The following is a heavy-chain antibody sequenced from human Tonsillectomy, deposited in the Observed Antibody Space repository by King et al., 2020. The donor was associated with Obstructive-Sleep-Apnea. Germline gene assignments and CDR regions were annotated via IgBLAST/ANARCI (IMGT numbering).Heavy chain of an antibody. D-gene: IGHD1-26*01. CDR3: VKDFTWGGSYLYYFDY. J-gene: IGHJ4*02. Sequence: VQLVESGGGLVQPGGSLRLSCSASGFTFSSYAMHWVRQAPGKGLEYVSAISSNGGSTYYADSVKGRFTISRDNSKNTLYLQMSSLRAEDTAVYYCVKDFTWGGSYLYYFDYWGQGTLVTVSS. CDR2: ISSNGGST. V-gene: IGHV3-64D*06. CDR1: GFTFSSYA.